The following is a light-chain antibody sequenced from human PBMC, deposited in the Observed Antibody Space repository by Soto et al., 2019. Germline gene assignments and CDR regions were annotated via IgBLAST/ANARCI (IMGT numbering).Light chain of an antibody. Sequence: EIVLTQSPGTLSLSPGERATLSCRASQTVYDNYLAWYQHKHGQAPRLVMYAASNRAPGIPDRFSGSGYGTDFSLTISRLEPEDFAVYYCQPYGNVRRTFGGGTNVEIK. J-gene: IGKJ4*01. V-gene: IGKV3-20*01. CDR3: QPYGNVRRT. CDR1: QTVYDNY. CDR2: AAS.